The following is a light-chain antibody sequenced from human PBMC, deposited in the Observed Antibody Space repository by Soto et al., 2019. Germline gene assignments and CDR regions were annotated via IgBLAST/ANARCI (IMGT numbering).Light chain of an antibody. CDR1: SSNIGSNT. CDR3: AAWDDSLNGYV. Sequence: QSVLTQPASASGTPGQRVTISCTRSSSNIGSNTVNWYQQLPGTAPKLLIYSNNQRPSGVPDRFSGSKSGTSASLAISGLQSEDEADYYCAAWDDSLNGYVFGTGTKVTVL. CDR2: SNN. V-gene: IGLV1-44*01. J-gene: IGLJ1*01.